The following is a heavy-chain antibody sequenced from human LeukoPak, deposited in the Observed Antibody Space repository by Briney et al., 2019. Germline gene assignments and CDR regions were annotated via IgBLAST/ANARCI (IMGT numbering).Heavy chain of an antibody. Sequence: GGSLRLSCAASGFTFSSYAMTWVRQAPGKGLEWVAGISDSGSKTNYADSVKGRFTISRDNPKNTLYLQMNSLRAEDTAVYFCAKRGVVIRVILVGFHKEANYFDSWGQGVLVTVSS. CDR1: GFTFSSYA. D-gene: IGHD3-10*01. CDR3: AKRGVVIRVILVGFHKEANYFDS. J-gene: IGHJ4*02. CDR2: ISDSGSKT. V-gene: IGHV3-23*01.